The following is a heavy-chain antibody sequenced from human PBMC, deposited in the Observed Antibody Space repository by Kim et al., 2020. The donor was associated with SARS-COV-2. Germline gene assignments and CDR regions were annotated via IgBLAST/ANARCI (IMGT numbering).Heavy chain of an antibody. D-gene: IGHD6-13*01. Sequence: IYYADSVKGRFTISRDNAKNSLYLQMNSLRAEDTAVYYCASGAAAGTVDYWGQGTLVTVSS. CDR2: I. J-gene: IGHJ4*02. CDR3: ASGAAAGTVDY. V-gene: IGHV3-21*01.